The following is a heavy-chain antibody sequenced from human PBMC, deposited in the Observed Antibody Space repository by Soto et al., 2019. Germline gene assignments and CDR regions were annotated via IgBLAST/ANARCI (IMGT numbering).Heavy chain of an antibody. CDR3: ARVVTTHYYGMDV. V-gene: IGHV1-69*13. D-gene: IGHD4-17*01. Sequence: SVKVSCKASGGTFSSYAISWVRQAPGQGLEWMGGIIPISGTANYAQKFQGRVTITADESTSTAYMELSSLRSEDTAVYYCARVVTTHYYGMDVWGQGTTVTVSS. CDR1: GGTFSSYA. CDR2: IIPISGTA. J-gene: IGHJ6*02.